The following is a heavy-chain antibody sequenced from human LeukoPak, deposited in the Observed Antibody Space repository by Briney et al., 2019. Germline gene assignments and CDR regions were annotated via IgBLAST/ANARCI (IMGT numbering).Heavy chain of an antibody. CDR2: IWYDGSNK. CDR3: GGVGLNRGGGIDY. D-gene: IGHD3-16*01. J-gene: IGHJ4*02. V-gene: IGHV3-33*01. Sequence: QAGRSLRLSCAASGFTFSSYGMHWVRQAPGKGLEWVAVIWYDGSNKYYADSVKGRFTISRDNSKNTVYLKMNSLRAEDTAVYCCGGVGLNRGGGIDYWGQGTLVTVSS. CDR1: GFTFSSYG.